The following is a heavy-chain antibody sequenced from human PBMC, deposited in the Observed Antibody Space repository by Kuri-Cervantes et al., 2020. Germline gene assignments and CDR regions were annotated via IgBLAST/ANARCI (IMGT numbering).Heavy chain of an antibody. CDR1: GGSISSSGYY. CDR3: ARLSVETAPKLGTPVTAFDI. Sequence: SETLSLTCTVSGGSISSSGYYWGWIRQPPGKGLEWIGSIYHSGSTYYNPSLKSRVTISVDTSKNQFSLKLSSVTAADTAVYYCARLSVETAPKLGTPVTAFDIWGQGTMVTVSS. D-gene: IGHD5-24*01. J-gene: IGHJ3*02. CDR2: IYHSGST. V-gene: IGHV4-39*07.